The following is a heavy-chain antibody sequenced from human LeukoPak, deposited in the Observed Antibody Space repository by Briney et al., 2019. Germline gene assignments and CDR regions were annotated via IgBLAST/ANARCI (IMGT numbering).Heavy chain of an antibody. D-gene: IGHD6-19*01. Sequence: PGGSLRLSCAASGFTFSNYALSWVRQAPGKGLEWVSDISGSGGSTYYADSVKGRFTISRDNSKNTMYLQMNSLRVEDTAVYYCARDHSSGWYSWFDPWGQGTLVTVSS. CDR3: ARDHSSGWYSWFDP. V-gene: IGHV3-23*01. CDR2: ISGSGGST. CDR1: GFTFSNYA. J-gene: IGHJ5*02.